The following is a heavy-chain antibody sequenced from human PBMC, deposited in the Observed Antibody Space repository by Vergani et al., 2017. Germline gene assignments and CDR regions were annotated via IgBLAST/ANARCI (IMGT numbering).Heavy chain of an antibody. V-gene: IGHV3-23*01. D-gene: IGHD3-16*01. CDR1: GFTFSSYA. J-gene: IGHJ4*02. Sequence: EVQLLESGGGLVQPGGSLRLSCAASGFTFSSYAMSWVRQAPGKGLEWVSAISGSGGSTYYADSVKGLFTISRDNSKSTLYLQMNSLRAEDTAVYYCAKLLFEGDQLPLGVDYWGQGTLVTVSS. CDR2: ISGSGGST. CDR3: AKLLFEGDQLPLGVDY.